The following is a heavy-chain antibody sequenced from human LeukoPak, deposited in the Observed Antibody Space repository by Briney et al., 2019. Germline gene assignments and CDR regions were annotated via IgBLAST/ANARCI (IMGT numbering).Heavy chain of an antibody. CDR1: GFTFSSYW. D-gene: IGHD3-10*01. Sequence: GGSLRLSCAASGFTFSSYWMHWVRHAPGKGLVWVSRINSDGSSTSYADSVKGRFTISRDNAKNTLYLQMNSLRAEDTAVYYCARYYYGPGPDVWGKGTTVAVSS. CDR2: INSDGSST. CDR3: ARYYYGPGPDV. V-gene: IGHV3-74*01. J-gene: IGHJ6*04.